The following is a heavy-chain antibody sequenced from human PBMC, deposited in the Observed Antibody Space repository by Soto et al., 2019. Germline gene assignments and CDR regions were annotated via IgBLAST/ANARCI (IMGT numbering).Heavy chain of an antibody. CDR3: ARRMVTTHAWYFDL. Sequence: QVELEQSGAEVKKPGASVKVSCKASGYTFTGYYMHWVRQAPGQGPEWLGWITPKSGATNYAQKFQARVTMTRDTSINTVYMELSRLRSDDTAVYYCARRMVTTHAWYFDLWGRGTLVTVSS. J-gene: IGHJ2*01. CDR2: ITPKSGAT. D-gene: IGHD2-21*02. CDR1: GYTFTGYY. V-gene: IGHV1-2*02.